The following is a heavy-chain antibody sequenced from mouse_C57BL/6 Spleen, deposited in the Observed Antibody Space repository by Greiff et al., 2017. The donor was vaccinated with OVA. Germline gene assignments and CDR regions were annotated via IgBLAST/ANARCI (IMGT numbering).Heavy chain of an antibody. CDR1: GFTFSNYW. Sequence: EVKLMESGGGLVQPGGSMKLSCVASGFTFSNYWMNWVRQSPEKGLEWVAQIRLKSDNYETHYAETVKGRFTISRDESTSSVYLQMNNLGAEDTGIYYCTCLPYLFDYWGQGTTLTVSS. V-gene: IGHV6-3*01. CDR3: TCLPYLFDY. J-gene: IGHJ2*01. CDR2: IRLKSDNYET. D-gene: IGHD6-5*01.